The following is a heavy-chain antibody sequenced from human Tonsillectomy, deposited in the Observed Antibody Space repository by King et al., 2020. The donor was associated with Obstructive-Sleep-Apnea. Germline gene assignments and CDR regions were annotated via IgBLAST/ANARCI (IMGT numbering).Heavy chain of an antibody. J-gene: IGHJ4*02. CDR1: GFTFRSYA. D-gene: IGHD1-1*01. CDR3: ARDLKTKGDY. V-gene: IGHV3-30-3*01. Sequence: VQLVEAGGSVVQPGRSLRPSCAASGFTFRSYAMPWVPPAPGKGLEWVAGISDDGSKKNHADSGKGRFTTSRDNSKNTLYLQMNSLRAEDTAVYYCARDLKTKGDYWGQGTLVTVSS. CDR2: ISDDGSKK.